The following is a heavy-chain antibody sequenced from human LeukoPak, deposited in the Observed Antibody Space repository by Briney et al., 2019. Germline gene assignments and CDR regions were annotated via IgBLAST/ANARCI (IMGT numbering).Heavy chain of an antibody. J-gene: IGHJ3*02. Sequence: ASVKVSCKASGYTFTYYGINWVRLAPGQGLEWMGWVSGYNGITRFAQNSQGRLTMTTDISTSTAYMELRRLGSDDTAVYYCAREVDSSMVNAFDIWGQGTLVTVSS. CDR3: AREVDSSMVNAFDI. V-gene: IGHV1-18*01. CDR2: VSGYNGIT. D-gene: IGHD5-18*01. CDR1: GYTFTYYG.